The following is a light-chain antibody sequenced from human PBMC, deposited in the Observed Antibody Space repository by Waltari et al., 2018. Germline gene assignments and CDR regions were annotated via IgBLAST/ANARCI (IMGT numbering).Light chain of an antibody. Sequence: DIQMTQSPSSLSASVGDRVTITCRASQSISGYLNWFQQKPGKAPKLLIYAASSLQSGVPSRFSGSGSGTEFTLTISSLQPEDFASYYCQQTYSTPYTFGQGTKLEIK. CDR1: QSISGY. CDR3: QQTYSTPYT. J-gene: IGKJ2*01. V-gene: IGKV1-39*01. CDR2: AAS.